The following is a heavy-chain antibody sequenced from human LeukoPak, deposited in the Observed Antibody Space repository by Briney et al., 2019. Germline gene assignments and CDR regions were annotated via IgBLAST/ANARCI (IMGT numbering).Heavy chain of an antibody. CDR2: ISSGSNTI. J-gene: IGHJ4*02. CDR3: YRGSVDY. Sequence: GGSLRLSCVASGFTFSSYSMNWVRQAPGKGLEWVSYISSGSNTIYYADSVKGRFTISRDNAKNSLYLQMNSLRAEDTAVYYCYRGSVDYRGQGTLVTVSS. D-gene: IGHD3-10*01. V-gene: IGHV3-48*01. CDR1: GFTFSSYS.